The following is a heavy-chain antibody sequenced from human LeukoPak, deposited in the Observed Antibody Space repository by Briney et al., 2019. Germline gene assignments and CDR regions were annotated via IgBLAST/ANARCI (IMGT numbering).Heavy chain of an antibody. CDR2: TSYDGNKK. V-gene: IGHV3-30*15. Sequence: PGGSLRLSCAASGCTLTYYAMHWVRQAPGKGLEWVAVTSYDGNKKYYADSVKGRFTISRDSSKNTLYLQMSSLRAEDTAVYYCARSSYDCGGIEGPFDYWGQGTLVTVSS. CDR1: GCTLTYYA. J-gene: IGHJ4*02. D-gene: IGHD4-23*01. CDR3: ARSSYDCGGIEGPFDY.